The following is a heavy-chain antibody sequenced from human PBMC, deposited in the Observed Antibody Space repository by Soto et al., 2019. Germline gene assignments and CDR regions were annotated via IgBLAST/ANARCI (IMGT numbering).Heavy chain of an antibody. CDR1: GESISSSSHS. V-gene: IGHV4-39*01. J-gene: IGHJ4*02. D-gene: IGHD2-21*02. CDR2: IYHSRRT. Sequence: SDTLSLTFIPSGESISSSSHSWDWHRQPARKGLEWIGSIYHSRRTYYNPSIQSRVSISIDTSKNQFSLKLSSVTAAATALYYCARQRTTVVTQAYFDYWRQGALVTVSS. CDR3: ARQRTTVVTQAYFDY.